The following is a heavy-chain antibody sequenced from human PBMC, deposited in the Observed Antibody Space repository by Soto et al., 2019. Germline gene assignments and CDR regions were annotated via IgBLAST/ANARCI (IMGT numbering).Heavy chain of an antibody. CDR3: ARSLSSGYSGPAWFDP. D-gene: IGHD5-12*01. V-gene: IGHV1-3*01. J-gene: IGHJ5*02. CDR1: GYTFTSYD. Sequence: ASVKVSCKASGYTFTSYDIHWVRQAPGQRLEWMGWINAGNGDTGHSQKFQGRITITSDTSASTAYMELSSLRSEDTAVYYCARSLSSGYSGPAWFDPWGQGSLVTVSS. CDR2: INAGNGDT.